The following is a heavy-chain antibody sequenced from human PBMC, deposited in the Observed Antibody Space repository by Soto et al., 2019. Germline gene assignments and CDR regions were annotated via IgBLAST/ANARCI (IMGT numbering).Heavy chain of an antibody. CDR2: IYHTGNA. CDR3: ATLPHYADPNAAF. CDR1: GDSISNSRFY. Sequence: SETLSLTCSVSGDSISNSRFYWAWIRQPPGEGLEWIGSIYHTGNAYYNPSLKSRVTIFVDTSKNQFSLKLTSVTAADTALYYCATLPHYADPNAAFWGHGILVTVSS. V-gene: IGHV4-39*01. D-gene: IGHD4-17*01. J-gene: IGHJ4*01.